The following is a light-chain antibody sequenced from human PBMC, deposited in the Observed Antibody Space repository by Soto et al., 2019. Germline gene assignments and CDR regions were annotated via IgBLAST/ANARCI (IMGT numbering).Light chain of an antibody. CDR1: QGIGDT. CDR3: QPYNNWPLT. J-gene: IGKJ4*01. Sequence: EVVMRQSPATLSGSPGEGATLSCWASQGIGDTLAWYQHKPGQTPRLLIYDTSTRATGVPTRFSGSRSGAEFTLTINSLQSEDFAVYYCQPYNNWPLTFGGGTKVEIK. V-gene: IGKV3-15*01. CDR2: DTS.